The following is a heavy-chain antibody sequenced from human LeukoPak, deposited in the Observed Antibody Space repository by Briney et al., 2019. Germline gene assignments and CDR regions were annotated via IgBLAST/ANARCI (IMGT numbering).Heavy chain of an antibody. V-gene: IGHV1-69*06. D-gene: IGHD5-18*01. CDR3: ARAPDTAMVPDY. CDR2: IIPIFGTA. J-gene: IGHJ4*02. CDR1: GGTFSSYG. Sequence: SVKLSCTASGGTFSSYGVSWVRQAPGQGLGWVGGIIPIFGTANYAQKFQGRVTITADKSTSTAYMELSSLRSEDTAVYYCARAPDTAMVPDYWGQGTLVTVSS.